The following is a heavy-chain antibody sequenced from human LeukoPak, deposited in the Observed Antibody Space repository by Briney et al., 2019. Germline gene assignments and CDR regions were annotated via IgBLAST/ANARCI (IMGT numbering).Heavy chain of an antibody. V-gene: IGHV3-74*01. CDR3: ARGRYYGMDV. CDR2: INTDGSST. Sequence: GGSLRLSCAASGFTFSSYWMHWVRQAPGKGLVWVSRINTDGSSTTYADSVKGRFTISRDNAKNTLYLQMNSLRVEDTAVYFCARGRYYGMDVWGQGTTVIVSS. CDR1: GFTFSSYW. J-gene: IGHJ6*02.